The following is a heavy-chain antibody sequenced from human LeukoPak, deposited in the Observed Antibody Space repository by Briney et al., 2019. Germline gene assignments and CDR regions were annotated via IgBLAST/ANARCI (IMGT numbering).Heavy chain of an antibody. CDR1: GGTFSSYA. V-gene: IGHV1-69*05. J-gene: IGHJ6*02. Sequence: SVKVSCKASGGTFSSYAISWVRQAPGQGLEWMGGIIPIFGTADYAQKFQGRVTMTRDTSTSTVYMELSSLRSEDTAVYYCAREGFPPKISDFWSGLGPYYYYGMDVWGQGTTVTVSS. CDR2: IIPIFGTA. CDR3: AREGFPPKISDFWSGLGPYYYYGMDV. D-gene: IGHD3-3*01.